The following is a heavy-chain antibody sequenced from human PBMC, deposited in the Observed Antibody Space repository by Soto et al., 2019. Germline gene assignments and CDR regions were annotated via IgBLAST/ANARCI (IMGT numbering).Heavy chain of an antibody. J-gene: IGHJ6*02. CDR3: ASDLSGRADV. D-gene: IGHD3-10*01. CDR2: INGRSNYK. V-gene: IGHV3-21*01. Sequence: GGSLRLSCVASGFTLTTYTMNWVRQAPGTGLEWVSSINGRSNYKYYSDSVKGRFTISRDNAKNTLYLQMNSLRVEDTAVYYCASDLSGRADVWGQGTTVTVSS. CDR1: GFTLTTYT.